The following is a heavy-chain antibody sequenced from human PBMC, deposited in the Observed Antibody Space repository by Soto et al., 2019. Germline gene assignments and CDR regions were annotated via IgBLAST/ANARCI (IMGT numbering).Heavy chain of an antibody. Sequence: GGSLRLSCAASGFTFSSYGMHWVRQAPDKGLEWVAVIWYDGSNKYYADSVKGRFTISRDNSKNTLYLQMNSLRAEDTAVYYCARDQVERTYYFDYWGQGTLVTVSS. CDR3: ARDQVERTYYFDY. V-gene: IGHV3-33*01. D-gene: IGHD1-1*01. J-gene: IGHJ4*02. CDR2: IWYDGSNK. CDR1: GFTFSSYG.